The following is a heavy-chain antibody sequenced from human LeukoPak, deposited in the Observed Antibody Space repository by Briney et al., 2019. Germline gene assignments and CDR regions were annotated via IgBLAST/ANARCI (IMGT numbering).Heavy chain of an antibody. Sequence: GGSLRLSCAASGFTFSDYYMSWVRQAPGKGLEWVSVIYSGGSTYYADSVKGRFTISRDNSKNTVYLQMNSLRAEDTAVYYCARDPGGPHTVKWDAFDIWGQGTMVTVSS. J-gene: IGHJ3*02. D-gene: IGHD2-2*02. CDR1: GFTFSDYY. CDR2: IYSGGST. CDR3: ARDPGGPHTVKWDAFDI. V-gene: IGHV3-53*01.